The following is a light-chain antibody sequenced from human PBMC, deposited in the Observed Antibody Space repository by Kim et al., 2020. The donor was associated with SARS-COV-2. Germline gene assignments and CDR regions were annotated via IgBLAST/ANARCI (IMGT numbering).Light chain of an antibody. V-gene: IGLV1-40*01. CDR2: DNS. CDR1: SSNIGAGYD. J-gene: IGLJ3*02. CDR3: QSYDSSLSSWE. Sequence: QSVLTQPPSVSGAPGQRVTISCTGSSSNIGAGYDVHWYQQLPGTAPKLLIYDNSNRPSGVPDRFSGSKSGTSASLAITGLQTEDEADYYCQSYDSSLSSWEFGGGTKLTVL.